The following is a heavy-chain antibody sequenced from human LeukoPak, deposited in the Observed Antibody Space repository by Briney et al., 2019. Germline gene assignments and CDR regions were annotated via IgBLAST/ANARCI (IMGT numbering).Heavy chain of an antibody. CDR2: IYYSGRT. V-gene: IGHV4-39*01. J-gene: IGHJ1*01. CDR3: ARRRYYDGSGYLE. CDR1: GDSVSRSDSY. Sequence: SETLSLTCSVSGDSVSRSDSYWDWIRQPPGKGLEWIGTIYYSGRTYHSPSLKSRVTMSVDPSNNQFSLNLRSVTAADTAVYYCARRRYYDGSGYLEWGQGTLLSVSS. D-gene: IGHD3-22*01.